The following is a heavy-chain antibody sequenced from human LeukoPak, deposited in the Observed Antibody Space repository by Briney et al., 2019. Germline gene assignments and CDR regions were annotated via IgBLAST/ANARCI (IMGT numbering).Heavy chain of an antibody. V-gene: IGHV1-18*01. D-gene: IGHD3-22*01. CDR1: GYTFTSYG. CDR2: ISAYNGNT. CDR3: ARDLPDSYYDSSGYKNWFDP. Sequence: GASVKVSCKASGYTFTSYGISWVRQAPAQGLEWMGLISAYNGNTNYAQKLQGRVTMTTDTSTSTAYMELRSLRSDDTAVYYCARDLPDSYYDSSGYKNWFDPWGQGTLVTVSS. J-gene: IGHJ5*02.